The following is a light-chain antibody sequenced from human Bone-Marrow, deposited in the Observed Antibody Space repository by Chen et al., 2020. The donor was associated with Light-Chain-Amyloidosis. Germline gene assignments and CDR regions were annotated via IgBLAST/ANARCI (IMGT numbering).Light chain of an antibody. V-gene: IGLV3-25*03. CDR1: DLPAKY. Sequence: SYELTQPPSVSVSPGQTARITCSGDDLPAKYAYWYQQKPGQAPVLVIHRDTERPSGISERFAGASSGTTARLTISGGQAGDEADYHCESADSSGSYEVIFGGGTKLTV. CDR3: ESADSSGSYEVI. J-gene: IGLJ2*01. CDR2: RDT.